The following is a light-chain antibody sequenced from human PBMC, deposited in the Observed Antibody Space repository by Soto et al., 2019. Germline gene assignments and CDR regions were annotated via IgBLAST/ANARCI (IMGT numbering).Light chain of an antibody. J-gene: IGKJ3*01. CDR3: QQRSNWPGT. V-gene: IGKV3-11*01. Sequence: EIGLTQSPATLSLSPGERATLSCRASQSVSSFLAWYQHKPVQAPRLLIYDASNRATGVPARISGSGSGTDFTLTIGSLEPEDFAVYYCQQRSNWPGTCDPGTKVDIK. CDR1: QSVSSF. CDR2: DAS.